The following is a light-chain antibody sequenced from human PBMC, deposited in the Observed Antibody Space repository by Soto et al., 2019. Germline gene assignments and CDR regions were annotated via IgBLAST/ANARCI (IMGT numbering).Light chain of an antibody. J-gene: IGKJ2*01. Sequence: EIVLTQSPGTLSLSPGERATLSCRTSQSVSNNYLAWYQQKPGQAPRLLIYGAFNRATGIPDRFSGSGSGTGFTLTISRLEPEDFAVYYCQQYGSSPRTFGQGTKLESK. CDR1: QSVSNNY. V-gene: IGKV3-20*01. CDR2: GAF. CDR3: QQYGSSPRT.